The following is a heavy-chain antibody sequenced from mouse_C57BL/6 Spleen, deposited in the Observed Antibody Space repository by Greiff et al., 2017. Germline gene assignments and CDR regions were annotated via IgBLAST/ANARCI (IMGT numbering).Heavy chain of an antibody. Sequence: EVKLVESGGGLVQSGRSLRLSCATSGFTFSDFYMEWVRQAPGQGLEWIAASRNKANDYTTEYSASVKGRFIVSRDTSQSILYLQMNALRAEDTAIYYCARDSPAYYSIHWYFDVWGTGTTVTVSS. CDR2: SRNKANDYTT. J-gene: IGHJ1*03. V-gene: IGHV7-1*01. CDR3: ARDSPAYYSIHWYFDV. CDR1: GFTFSDFY. D-gene: IGHD2-5*01.